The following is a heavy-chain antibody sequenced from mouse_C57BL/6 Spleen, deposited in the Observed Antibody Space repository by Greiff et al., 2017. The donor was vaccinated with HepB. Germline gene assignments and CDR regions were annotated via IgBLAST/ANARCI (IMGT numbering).Heavy chain of an antibody. CDR2: IYPRSGNT. J-gene: IGHJ4*01. D-gene: IGHD4-1*02. CDR1: GYTFTSYG. CDR3: ASTGSAMDY. V-gene: IGHV1-81*01. Sequence: QVQLQQSGAELARPGASVKLSCKASGYTFTSYGISWVKQRTGQGLDWIGEIYPRSGNTYYNEKFKGKATLTADKSSSTAYMELRSLTSEDSAVYFCASTGSAMDYWGQGTSVTVSS.